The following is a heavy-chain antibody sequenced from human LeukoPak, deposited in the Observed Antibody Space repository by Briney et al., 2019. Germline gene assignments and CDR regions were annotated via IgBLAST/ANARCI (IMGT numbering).Heavy chain of an antibody. CDR2: IIPIFGTA. CDR3: ARDGLRLGELSLTEMWY. J-gene: IGHJ4*02. Sequence: ASVKVSCKASGGTFSSYAISWVRQAPGQGLEWIGGIIPIFGTANYAQKFQGRVTITADASTSTAYMELSSLRSEDTAVYYCARDGLRLGELSLTEMWYWGQGTLVTVSS. CDR1: GGTFSSYA. V-gene: IGHV1-69*13. D-gene: IGHD3-16*02.